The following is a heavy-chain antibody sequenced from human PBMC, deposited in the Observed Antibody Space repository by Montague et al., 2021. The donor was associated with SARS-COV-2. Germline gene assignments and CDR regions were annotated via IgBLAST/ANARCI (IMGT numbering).Heavy chain of an antibody. CDR1: GFTFSSRA. CDR2: ISYDGFNK. D-gene: IGHD5-18*01. J-gene: IGHJ3*02. Sequence: SLRLSCAASGFTFSSRAMHWVRQAPGKVLEWVAVISYDGFNKYXXXSXKGRFTISRDNSKNTLSLQMNSLRTEDTAVYYCARRGGYRDAFDIWGQGTMVTVSS. CDR3: ARRGGYRDAFDI. V-gene: IGHV3-30*04.